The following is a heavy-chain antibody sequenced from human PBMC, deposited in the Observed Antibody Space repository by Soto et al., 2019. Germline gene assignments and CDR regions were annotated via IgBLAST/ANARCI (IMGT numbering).Heavy chain of an antibody. J-gene: IGHJ6*02. D-gene: IGHD5-12*01. V-gene: IGHV3-48*02. CDR3: ARGATTPNYYYSGTDV. Sequence: VGSLRLSCAASGFTFSSYSMNWVRQAPGKGLEWVSYISSSSSTIYYADSVKGRFTISRDNAKNSLYLQMNSLRDEDTAVYYCARGATTPNYYYSGTDVLGQGTTATAP. CDR2: ISSSSSTI. CDR1: GFTFSSYS.